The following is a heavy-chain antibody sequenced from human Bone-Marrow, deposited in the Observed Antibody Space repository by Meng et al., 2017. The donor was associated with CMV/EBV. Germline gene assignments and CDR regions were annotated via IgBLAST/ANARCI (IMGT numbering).Heavy chain of an antibody. CDR3: ARVKTYYYDSSGYGYFDY. V-gene: IGHV3-30*02. D-gene: IGHD3-22*01. CDR1: GFTFSSYG. Sequence: GESLKISCAASGFTFSSYGMHWVRQAPGKGLEWVAFIRYDGSNKYYADSVKGRFTISRDNSKNTLYLQMNSLRAEDTAVYYCARVKTYYYDSSGYGYFDYWGQGTLVTVSS. J-gene: IGHJ4*02. CDR2: IRYDGSNK.